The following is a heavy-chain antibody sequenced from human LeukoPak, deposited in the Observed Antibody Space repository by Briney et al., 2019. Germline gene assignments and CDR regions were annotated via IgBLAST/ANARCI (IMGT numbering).Heavy chain of an antibody. CDR2: FDPEDGET. CDR3: ARDGKMFRGPMIMRHFDY. Sequence: ASVKVSCKVSGHSLNEISMYWVRQAPGKGLECMGVFDPEDGETIYAQRFKGRLTLTGDTSTDTVYMGLSSLRVEDTAVYFCARDGKMFRGPMIMRHFDYWGQGALVTVSS. D-gene: IGHD3-10*01. V-gene: IGHV1-24*01. J-gene: IGHJ4*02. CDR1: GHSLNEIS.